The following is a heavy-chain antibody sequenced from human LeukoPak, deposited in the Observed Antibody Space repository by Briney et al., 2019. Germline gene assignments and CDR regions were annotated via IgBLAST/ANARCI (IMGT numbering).Heavy chain of an antibody. CDR2: ISADGGST. D-gene: IGHD3-22*01. V-gene: IGHV3-23*01. J-gene: IGHJ4*02. Sequence: GGSLRLSCAASALTFSSHAMSWVRQAPGKGLEWVSAISADGGSTDYADSVKGRFTTSRDNSKNTLYLHMNSLRAEDTAVYFCAYYDSSGYYYGRLRYWGQGTPVTVSP. CDR1: ALTFSSHA. CDR3: AYYDSSGYYYGRLRY.